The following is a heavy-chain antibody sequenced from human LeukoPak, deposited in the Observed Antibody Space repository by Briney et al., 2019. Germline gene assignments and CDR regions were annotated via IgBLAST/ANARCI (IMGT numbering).Heavy chain of an antibody. V-gene: IGHV3-74*01. CDR1: GFTFGSYW. CDR2: INSDGSST. J-gene: IGHJ4*02. Sequence: PGGSLGLSCAASGFTFGSYWMHWVRQAPGKGLVWVSGINSDGSSTIYADSVKGRFTISRDNAKNTLDLQMNSLRAEDTAVYYCARGPGASYQAYWGQGTLVTVSS. CDR3: ARGPGASYQAY. D-gene: IGHD1-26*01.